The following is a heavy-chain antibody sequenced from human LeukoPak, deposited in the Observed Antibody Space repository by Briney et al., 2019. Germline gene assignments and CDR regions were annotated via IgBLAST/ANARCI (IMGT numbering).Heavy chain of an antibody. CDR1: GFIVSSNY. CDR2: IYSGGST. Sequence: GGSLRLSCAASGFIVSSNYMSWVRRAPGKGLEWVSVIYSGGSTYYADSVKGRFTISRDNSKNTLFLQMNSLRAGDTAVYYCARGTVTMVDYWGQGTLVTVSS. J-gene: IGHJ4*02. CDR3: ARGTVTMVDY. D-gene: IGHD3-10*01. V-gene: IGHV3-66*01.